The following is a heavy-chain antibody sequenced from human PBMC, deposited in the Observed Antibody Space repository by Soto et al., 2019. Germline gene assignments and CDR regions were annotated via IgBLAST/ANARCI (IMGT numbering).Heavy chain of an antibody. Sequence: ELQLVQSAGGLAQPGGSLRLSCIASGFSSSDYWMAWIRQVPGKGLELVAAINGDGSDRGYLESVEGRFTISRDNANNSVFLHLNTLTAEDTAVYFCTRDPSWGAFDIWGQGTMVTVSS. V-gene: IGHV3-7*01. CDR2: INGDGSDR. CDR1: GFSSSDYW. CDR3: TRDPSWGAFDI. D-gene: IGHD7-27*01. J-gene: IGHJ3*02.